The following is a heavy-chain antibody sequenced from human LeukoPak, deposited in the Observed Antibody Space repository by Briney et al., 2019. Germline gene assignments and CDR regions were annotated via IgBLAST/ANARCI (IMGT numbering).Heavy chain of an antibody. CDR2: INPNSGGT. CDR1: GYTFTGYY. CDR3: ARSERYQLLPLDY. D-gene: IGHD2-2*01. V-gene: IGHV1-2*02. Sequence: GASVKVSCKASGYTFTGYYMRWVRQAPGQGLEWMGWINPNSGGTNYAQKSQGRVTMTRDTSISTAYMELSRLRSDDTAVYYCARSERYQLLPLDYWGQGTLVTVSS. J-gene: IGHJ4*02.